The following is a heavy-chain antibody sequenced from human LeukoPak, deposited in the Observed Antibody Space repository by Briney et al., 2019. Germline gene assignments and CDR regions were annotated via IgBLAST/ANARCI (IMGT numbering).Heavy chain of an antibody. CDR3: ARVRCSSTSCYHYYYYGMAV. D-gene: IGHD2-2*01. J-gene: IGHJ6*02. CDR1: GGTFSSYA. Sequence: GASVKVSCKASGGTFSSYAISWVRQAPGQGLEWMGRIIPILGIANYAQKFQGRVTITADKSTSTAYMELSSLRSEDTAVYYCARVRCSSTSCYHYYYYGMAVWGQGTTVTVSS. V-gene: IGHV1-69*04. CDR2: IIPILGIA.